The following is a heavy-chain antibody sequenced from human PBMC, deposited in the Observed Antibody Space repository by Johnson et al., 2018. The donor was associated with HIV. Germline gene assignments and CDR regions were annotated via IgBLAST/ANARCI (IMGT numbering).Heavy chain of an antibody. Sequence: MHLVESGGGLVQPGGSLRLSCAASGFTFSSYAMSWVRQTPGKGLEWVSLISGSTGRTNYADSVKGRFTISRDNSKNTLYLQMSSLRVEDTAVYCCARVRIIYSSSSHAFDIWGQGTMVTVSS. CDR1: GFTFSSYA. D-gene: IGHD6-6*01. CDR2: ISGSTGRT. CDR3: ARVRIIYSSSSHAFDI. J-gene: IGHJ3*02. V-gene: IGHV3-23*04.